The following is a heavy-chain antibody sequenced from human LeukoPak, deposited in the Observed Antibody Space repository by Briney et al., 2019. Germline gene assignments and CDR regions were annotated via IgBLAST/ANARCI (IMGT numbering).Heavy chain of an antibody. CDR3: ARGLYGSGSYSWFDP. J-gene: IGHJ5*02. CDR1: GYTFTSYY. D-gene: IGHD3-10*01. V-gene: IGHV1-46*01. CDR2: INPSGGST. Sequence: ASVKVSCQASGYTFTSYYMHWVRQAPGQGLEWMGIINPSGGSTSYAQKFQGRVTMTRDTSTSTVYMELSSLRSEDTAVYYCARGLYGSGSYSWFDPWGQGTLVTVSS.